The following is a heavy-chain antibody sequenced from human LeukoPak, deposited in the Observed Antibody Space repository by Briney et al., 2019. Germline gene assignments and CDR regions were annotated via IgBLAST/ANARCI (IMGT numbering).Heavy chain of an antibody. CDR2: IYYSGST. CDR3: ARGHHYDFWSGYYYYYMDV. J-gene: IGHJ6*03. V-gene: IGHV4-31*03. CDR1: GGSISSGGYY. D-gene: IGHD3-3*01. Sequence: SQTLSLTCTVSGGSISSGGYYWSWIRQHPGKGLEWIGYIYYSGSTYYNPSLKSRVTISVDTSKNQFSLKLSSVTAADTAVYYCARGHHYDFWSGYYYYYMDVWGKGTTVTVSS.